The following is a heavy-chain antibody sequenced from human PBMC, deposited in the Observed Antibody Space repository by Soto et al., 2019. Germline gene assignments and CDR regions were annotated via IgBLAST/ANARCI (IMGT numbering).Heavy chain of an antibody. CDR2: ISWNSGSI. Sequence: VQLVESGGGLVQPGRSPTLSCAASGFTLDDYAMHWVRQAPGKGLEWVSGISWNSGSIGYADSVQGRFTISRDNAKNSLYLQMNSLRTEDTAVYYCARDDTPGRAVATYGMDVGGQGTTVTVS. D-gene: IGHD6-19*01. V-gene: IGHV3-9*01. J-gene: IGHJ6*02. CDR1: GFTLDDYA. CDR3: ARDDTPGRAVATYGMDV.